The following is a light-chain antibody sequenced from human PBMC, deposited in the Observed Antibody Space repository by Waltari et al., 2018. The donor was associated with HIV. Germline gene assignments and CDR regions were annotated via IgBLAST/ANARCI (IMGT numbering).Light chain of an antibody. Sequence: QSALTPPASVSGSPGQSITISCPGTSRNVGPHNYVSWYQPHPGKAPKLMIYEVSNPPSGVSNRFSGSKSGNTASLTISGLQAEDEADYYCSSYTGSSTLYVFGTGTKVTVL. J-gene: IGLJ1*01. CDR2: EVS. V-gene: IGLV2-14*01. CDR3: SSYTGSSTLYV. CDR1: SRNVGPHNY.